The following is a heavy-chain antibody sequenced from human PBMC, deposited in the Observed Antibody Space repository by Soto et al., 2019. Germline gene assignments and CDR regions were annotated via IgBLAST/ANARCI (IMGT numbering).Heavy chain of an antibody. CDR3: ARVAVNYYYYYGMDV. CDR1: GGSISSYY. CDR2: IYYSGST. Sequence: SETLSLTCTVSGGSISSYYWSWIRQPPGKGLEWIGYIYYSGSTNYNPSLKSRVTISVDTSKNQFSLKLSSLRSEDTAVYYCARVAVNYYYYYGMDVWGQGTTVTVSS. J-gene: IGHJ6*02. D-gene: IGHD3-22*01. V-gene: IGHV4-59*01.